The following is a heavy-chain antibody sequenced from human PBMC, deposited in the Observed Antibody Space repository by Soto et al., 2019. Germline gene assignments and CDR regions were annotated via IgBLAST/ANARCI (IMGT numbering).Heavy chain of an antibody. D-gene: IGHD3-9*01. CDR2: ISYEGSTK. Sequence: QVQLVESGGGVVQPGRSLRLSCAASGFTFSTYVMHWVRQAPGKGLEWVAVISYEGSTKYYAGSVKGRFTISRDNPKNTLYLQRDSRRADDTAVYYCAQDGGFDYAVWYFDVWGRGTLVTVSS. CDR3: AQDGGFDYAVWYFDV. CDR1: GFTFSTYV. J-gene: IGHJ2*01. V-gene: IGHV3-30-3*01.